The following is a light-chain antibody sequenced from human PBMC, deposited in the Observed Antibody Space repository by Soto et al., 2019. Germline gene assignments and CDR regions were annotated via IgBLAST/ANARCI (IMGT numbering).Light chain of an antibody. J-gene: IGKJ2*01. Sequence: DIQMTQSPSSLSASVGDRVTITCQASQDISNYLNWYQQKPGKAPKLLIYDASNLETGVPSRFRGSGSGTDFTLTISSLQPEDFATYYCQQSYSTPPYTFGQGTKVDIK. V-gene: IGKV1-39*01. CDR2: DAS. CDR1: QDISNY. CDR3: QQSYSTPPYT.